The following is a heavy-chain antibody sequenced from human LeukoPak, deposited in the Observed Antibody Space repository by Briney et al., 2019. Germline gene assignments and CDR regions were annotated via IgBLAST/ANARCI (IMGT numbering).Heavy chain of an antibody. CDR1: GFTFSSYA. CDR2: ISYDGSNK. D-gene: IGHD7-27*01. CDR3: ARDRSSNDAFDI. V-gene: IGHV3-30-3*01. Sequence: GGSLRLSGAASGFTFSSYAMHWVRQAPGKGLEWVAVISYDGSNKYYADSVKGRFTISRDNSKNTLYLQMNSLRAEDTAVYYCARDRSSNDAFDIWGQGTMVTVSS. J-gene: IGHJ3*02.